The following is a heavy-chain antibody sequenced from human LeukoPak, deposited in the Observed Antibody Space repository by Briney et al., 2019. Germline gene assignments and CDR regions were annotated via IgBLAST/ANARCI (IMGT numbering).Heavy chain of an antibody. V-gene: IGHV1-2*06. CDR3: ARDFPTSIAAAGTDY. J-gene: IGHJ4*02. Sequence: ASVKVSCKASGYTFTGYYMHWVRQAPGQGLEWMGRINPNSGGTNYAQKFQGRVTMTRDTSISTAYMELSRLRSDDTAVYYCARDFPTSIAAAGTDYWGQGSLVTVSS. CDR1: GYTFTGYY. CDR2: INPNSGGT. D-gene: IGHD6-13*01.